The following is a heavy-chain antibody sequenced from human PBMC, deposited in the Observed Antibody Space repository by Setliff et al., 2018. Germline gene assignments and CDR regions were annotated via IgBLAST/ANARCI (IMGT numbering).Heavy chain of an antibody. V-gene: IGHV4-61*09. D-gene: IGHD2-15*01. Sequence: SETLSLTCSVSGGSISSGGFYWSWVRQSAGRGLEWIGHFHTGGATDYNLSLKSRVSMSLDTSKNQFSLKLSSVTAADTAVYYCARDRVVVLAGRRGFYFDYWGQGTLVTVSS. CDR1: GGSISSGGFY. CDR2: FHTGGAT. J-gene: IGHJ4*02. CDR3: ARDRVVVLAGRRGFYFDY.